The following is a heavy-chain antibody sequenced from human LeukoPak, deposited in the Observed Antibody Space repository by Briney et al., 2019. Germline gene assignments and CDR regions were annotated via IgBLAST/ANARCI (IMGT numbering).Heavy chain of an antibody. CDR3: ATPMYSSAWSPFDY. Sequence: GGSLRLSCVASSFTFSSYGMHWVRQAPGKGLEWVAFIQYDGSKRYYADSVKGRFTISRDNSKNTLYLQMNNLRPEDTALYYCATPMYSSAWSPFDYWGRGTLVTVSS. D-gene: IGHD6-19*01. CDR2: IQYDGSKR. V-gene: IGHV3-30*02. CDR1: SFTFSSYG. J-gene: IGHJ4*02.